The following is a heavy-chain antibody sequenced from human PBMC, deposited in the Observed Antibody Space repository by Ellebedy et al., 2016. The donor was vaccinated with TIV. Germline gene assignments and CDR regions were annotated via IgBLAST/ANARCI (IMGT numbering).Heavy chain of an antibody. D-gene: IGHD6-13*01. V-gene: IGHV3-7*01. CDR2: IKQHGSEK. CDR1: GFSISYYW. CDR3: ETLHRGSSWPHTYYFDY. J-gene: IGHJ4*02. Sequence: GESLNISCTSSGFSISYYWMSWVRQAPGKGLEWVANIKQHGSEKDYVDSVKGRFNISRDDAKNSLYLQMNSLRAEDTAVYYCETLHRGSSWPHTYYFDYWGQGTLVTVSS.